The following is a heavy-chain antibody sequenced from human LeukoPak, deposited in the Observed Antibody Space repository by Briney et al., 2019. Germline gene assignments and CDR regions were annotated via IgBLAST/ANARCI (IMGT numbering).Heavy chain of an antibody. CDR2: IKGGGSAK. CDR1: GFSFSTFW. Sequence: GGSLRLSCVGSGFSFSTFWMNWVRQAPGKGLEWVANIKGGGSAKYYAGSVKGRFTISRDNAKNSLFLQMNSLRAEDTAFYYCASGSGSGYYYFVYWGQGTLVTVSS. CDR3: ASGSGSGYYYFVY. V-gene: IGHV3-7*03. D-gene: IGHD3-22*01. J-gene: IGHJ4*02.